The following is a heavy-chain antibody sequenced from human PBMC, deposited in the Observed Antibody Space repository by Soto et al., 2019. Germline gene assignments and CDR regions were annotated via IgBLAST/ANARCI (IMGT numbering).Heavy chain of an antibody. D-gene: IGHD3-22*01. V-gene: IGHV4-59*01. Sequence: PSETLSLTCTVSGGSISSYYRSWIRQPPGKGLEWIGYIYYSGSTNYNPSLKSRVTISVDTSKNQFSLKRSSVTAADTAVYYCARESVSSGDAFDIWGQGTMVTV. J-gene: IGHJ3*02. CDR3: ARESVSSGDAFDI. CDR2: IYYSGST. CDR1: GGSISSYY.